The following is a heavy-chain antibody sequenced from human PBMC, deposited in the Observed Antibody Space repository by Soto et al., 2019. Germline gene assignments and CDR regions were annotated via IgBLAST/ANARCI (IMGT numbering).Heavy chain of an antibody. D-gene: IGHD2-2*01. CDR1: GYTFTGYY. V-gene: IGHV1-2*04. CDR2: INPNSGGT. CDR3: AREYCSSTSCYYFDY. Sequence: GASVKVYCKASGYTFTGYYMHWVRQAPGQGLEWMGWINPNSGGTNYAQKFQGWVTMTRDTSISTAYMELSRLRSDDTAVYYCAREYCSSTSCYYFDYWGQGTLVTVSS. J-gene: IGHJ4*02.